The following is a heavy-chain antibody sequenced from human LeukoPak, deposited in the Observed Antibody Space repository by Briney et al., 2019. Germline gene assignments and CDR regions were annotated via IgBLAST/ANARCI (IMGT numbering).Heavy chain of an antibody. CDR3: ARGADSSGYYSIFYFDY. V-gene: IGHV4-59*01. J-gene: IGHJ4*02. CDR1: GGCISSYY. Sequence: PSETLSLTCTVSGGCISSYYWNWIRQPPGKGLEWIGYIYYSGSTNYNPSLKSRVTISVDTSKNQFSLKLSSVTAADTAVYYCARGADSSGYYSIFYFDYWGQGTLVTVSS. CDR2: IYYSGST. D-gene: IGHD3-22*01.